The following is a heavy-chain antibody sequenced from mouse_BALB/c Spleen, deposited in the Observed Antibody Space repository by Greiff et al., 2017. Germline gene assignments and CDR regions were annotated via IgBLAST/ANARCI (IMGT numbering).Heavy chain of an antibody. V-gene: IGHV5-12-1*01. CDR3: ARGGNYYGSSPGFAY. Sequence: EVHLVESGGGLVKPGGSLKLSCAASGFAFSSYDMSWVRQTPEKRLEWVAYISSGGGSTYYPDTVKGRFTISRDNARNILYLQMSSLRSEDTAMYYCARGGNYYGSSPGFAYWGQGTLVTVSA. D-gene: IGHD1-1*01. CDR2: ISSGGGST. CDR1: GFAFSSYD. J-gene: IGHJ3*01.